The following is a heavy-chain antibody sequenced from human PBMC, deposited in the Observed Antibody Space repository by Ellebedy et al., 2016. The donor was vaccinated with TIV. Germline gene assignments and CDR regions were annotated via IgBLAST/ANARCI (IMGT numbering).Heavy chain of an antibody. CDR2: IWSDGTTK. J-gene: IGHJ4*02. CDR3: AREIIYGGYYFDY. Sequence: GESLKISXAASGFTFSSYGMHWVRQAPGKGLEWMADIWSDGTTKYYSDSVKGRFTISRDNSKNTLYLQMNSLRAEDTAVYYCAREIIYGGYYFDYWGQGTLVTVSS. D-gene: IGHD4-23*01. V-gene: IGHV3-33*01. CDR1: GFTFSSYG.